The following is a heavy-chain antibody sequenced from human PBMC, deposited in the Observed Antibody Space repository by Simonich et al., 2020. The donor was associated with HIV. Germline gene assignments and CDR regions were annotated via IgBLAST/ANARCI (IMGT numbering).Heavy chain of an antibody. Sequence: QVQLQQWGAGLLKPSETLSLTCAVYGGSFSGYYWSWIRQPPGKGLEWIGETNHSGTTNYNPSLKSLVTISVDTSKNQFSLKLSSVTAADTAVYYCARLTAGGLGEYFQHWGQGTLVTVSS. CDR2: TNHSGTT. CDR1: GGSFSGYY. CDR3: ARLTAGGLGEYFQH. J-gene: IGHJ1*01. D-gene: IGHD6-13*01. V-gene: IGHV4-34*01.